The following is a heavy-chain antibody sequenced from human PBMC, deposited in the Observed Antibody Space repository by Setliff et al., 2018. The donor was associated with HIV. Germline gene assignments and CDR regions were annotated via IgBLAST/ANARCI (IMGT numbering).Heavy chain of an antibody. CDR1: GGSFSNYY. Sequence: SETLSLTCTVYGGSFSNYYTNWIRQPPGKGLEWIVELSPSGTTRSNPSLQSRVTISLDTSNNRFSLKLTSVTAADTGVYYCASRRGIEFYFDIWGQGTPVTVSS. D-gene: IGHD3-10*01. V-gene: IGHV4-34*01. CDR3: ASRRGIEFYFDI. J-gene: IGHJ4*02. CDR2: LSPSGTT.